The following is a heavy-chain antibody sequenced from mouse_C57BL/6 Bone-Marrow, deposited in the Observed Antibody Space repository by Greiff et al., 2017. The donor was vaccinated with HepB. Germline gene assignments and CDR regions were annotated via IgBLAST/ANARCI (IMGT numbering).Heavy chain of an antibody. CDR3: ARSITTVVPYFDY. V-gene: IGHV1-85*01. CDR2: IYPRDGST. J-gene: IGHJ2*01. CDR1: GYTFTSYD. D-gene: IGHD1-1*01. Sequence: QVQLKQSGPELVKPGASVKLSCKASGYTFTSYDINWVKQRPGQGLEWIGRIYPRDGSTKYNEKFKGKATLTVDKSSSTAYMELHSLTSEDSAVYFCARSITTVVPYFDYWGQGTTLTVSS.